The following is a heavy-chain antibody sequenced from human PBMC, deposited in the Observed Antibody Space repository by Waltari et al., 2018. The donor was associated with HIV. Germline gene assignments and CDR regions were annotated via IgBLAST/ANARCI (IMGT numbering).Heavy chain of an antibody. Sequence: QVQLVESGGGVVQPGRSLRLSCAASGFTFSSYAMHWVRQAPGKGLEWVAVISYDGSNKYYADSEKGRFTISRDNSKTTLYLQMNSLRAEDTAVYYCASYPMTTVVTRFDYWGQGTLVTVSS. CDR3: ASYPMTTVVTRFDY. V-gene: IGHV3-30*01. D-gene: IGHD4-17*01. CDR1: GFTFSSYA. J-gene: IGHJ4*02. CDR2: ISYDGSNK.